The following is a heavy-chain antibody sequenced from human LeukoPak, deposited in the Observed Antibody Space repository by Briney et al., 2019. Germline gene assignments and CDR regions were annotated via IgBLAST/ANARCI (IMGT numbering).Heavy chain of an antibody. J-gene: IGHJ4*02. V-gene: IGHV7-4-1*02. CDR3: ARGEYYDILTGLTGFDY. CDR1: GYTFTNYA. CDR2: INTNTGNP. D-gene: IGHD3-9*01. Sequence: ASVKVSCKASGYTFTNYAMNWVRQAPGQGLEWMGWINTNTGNPTYAQGFTGRFVFSLDTSVSTAYLQISSLKAEDTAVYYCARGEYYDILTGLTGFDYWGQGTLVTVSS.